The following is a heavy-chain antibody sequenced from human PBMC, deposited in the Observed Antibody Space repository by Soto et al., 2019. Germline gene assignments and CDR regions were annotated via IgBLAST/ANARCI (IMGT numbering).Heavy chain of an antibody. Sequence: PVGSLRLSCAASGFTFSSYWMSWVRQAPGKGLEWVANIKQDGSEKYYVDSVKGRFTISRDNAKNSLYLQMNSLRAEDTAVYYCARYYYDSSGYYHPFDYWGQGTLVTVSS. V-gene: IGHV3-7*03. CDR2: IKQDGSEK. J-gene: IGHJ4*02. CDR3: ARYYYDSSGYYHPFDY. CDR1: GFTFSSYW. D-gene: IGHD3-22*01.